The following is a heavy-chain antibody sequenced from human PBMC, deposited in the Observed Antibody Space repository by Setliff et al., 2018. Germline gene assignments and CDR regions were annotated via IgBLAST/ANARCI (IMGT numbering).Heavy chain of an antibody. D-gene: IGHD6-13*01. J-gene: IGHJ4*02. V-gene: IGHV4-39*01. Sequence: PSETLSLTCTVSGGSISSSSYYWGWIRQPPGKGLEWIGSIYYSGSTYYNPSLKSRVTISVDASKNQFSLKLSSVTAAVTAVYYCARRGMSSSWCQGYFDYWGQGTLVTVSS. CDR2: IYYSGST. CDR3: ARRGMSSSWCQGYFDY. CDR1: GGSISSSSYY.